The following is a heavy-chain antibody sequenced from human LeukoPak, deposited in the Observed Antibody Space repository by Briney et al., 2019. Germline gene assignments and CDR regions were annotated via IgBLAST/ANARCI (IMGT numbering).Heavy chain of an antibody. Sequence: SQTLSLTCTVSGGSISSYYWSWIRQPPGKGLEWIGYIYYSGSTNYNPSLKSRVTMSVDTSKNQFSLKLSSVTAADTAVYYCARGPLLDYYYYYMDVWGKGTTVTVSS. V-gene: IGHV4-59*12. CDR2: IYYSGST. CDR3: ARGPLLDYYYYYMDV. J-gene: IGHJ6*03. CDR1: GGSISSYY.